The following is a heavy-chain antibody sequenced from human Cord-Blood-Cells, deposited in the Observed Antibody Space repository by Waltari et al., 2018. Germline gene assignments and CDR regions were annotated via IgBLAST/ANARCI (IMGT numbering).Heavy chain of an antibody. Sequence: QVQLVQSGAEVKKPGASVKVSCKASGYTFTGYYMHWVRQAPGQGLEWMGWINPNSGGTNYAQKVQGRVNRTRDTSISTAYMELSRLRSDDTAVYYCARGGSLGIINSLSWYFDLWGRGTLVTVSS. D-gene: IGHD3-16*01. CDR1: GYTFTGYY. CDR2: INPNSGGT. CDR3: ARGGSLGIINSLSWYFDL. J-gene: IGHJ2*01. V-gene: IGHV1-2*02.